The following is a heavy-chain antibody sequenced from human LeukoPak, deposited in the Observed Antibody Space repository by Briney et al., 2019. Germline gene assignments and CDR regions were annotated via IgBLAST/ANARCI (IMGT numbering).Heavy chain of an antibody. CDR2: IYYSGST. CDR3: ARVTGYMIEDYFDY. D-gene: IGHD3-22*01. Sequence: PSETLSLTCTVSGGSISSYYWSWIRQPPGKGLEWIGYIYYSGSTNYNPSLKSRVTISVDTSKNQFSLKLRSVTAADTAVYYCARVTGYMIEDYFDYWGQGTLVTVSS. CDR1: GGSISSYY. V-gene: IGHV4-59*01. J-gene: IGHJ4*02.